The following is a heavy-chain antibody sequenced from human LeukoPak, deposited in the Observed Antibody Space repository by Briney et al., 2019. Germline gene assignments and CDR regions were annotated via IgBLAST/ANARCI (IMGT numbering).Heavy chain of an antibody. D-gene: IGHD3-22*01. CDR2: IYASGST. V-gene: IGHV4-61*02. Sequence: SETLSLTCTVSGGSISSGSYYWSWIRQPAGKGLEWIGRIYASGSTYYNPSLKSRVTISVDTSKNQFSLKLSSVTAADTAVYYCAREGLDSSGYYLGNWFDPWGQGTLVTVSS. CDR3: AREGLDSSGYYLGNWFDP. CDR1: GGSISSGSYY. J-gene: IGHJ5*02.